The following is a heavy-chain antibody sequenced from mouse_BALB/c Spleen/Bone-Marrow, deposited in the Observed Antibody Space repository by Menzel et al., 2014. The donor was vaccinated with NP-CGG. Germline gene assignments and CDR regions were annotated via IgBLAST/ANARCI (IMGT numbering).Heavy chain of an antibody. V-gene: IGHV1-69*02. J-gene: IGHJ2*01. D-gene: IGHD6-5*01. Sequence: VQLQQSGAELVRPGASLKLSCKASGYTFTSYWINWVKQRPGQGLEWIGNIYPSDSYTNYNQRFKDKATLTVDKSSSTAYMQLSSPTSEDSAVYYCTRSYANYSDYWGQGTTLTVSS. CDR2: IYPSDSYT. CDR3: TRSYANYSDY. CDR1: GYTFTSYW.